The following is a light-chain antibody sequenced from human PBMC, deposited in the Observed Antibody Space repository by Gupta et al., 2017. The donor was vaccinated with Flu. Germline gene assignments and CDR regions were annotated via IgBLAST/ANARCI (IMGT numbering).Light chain of an antibody. J-gene: IGLJ3*02. CDR1: SGSIASNY. V-gene: IGLV6-57*03. CDR3: QSYAGSNLV. Sequence: NFMLTQPHSVSESAGKTVIISCSRSSGSIASNYVQWYQQRPGSAPTTVIYDHSSRPSGVPDRFSGSIDSSSNSASLAISGLKTEDEAGYFCQSYAGSNLVFGGGTKLTVL. CDR2: DHS.